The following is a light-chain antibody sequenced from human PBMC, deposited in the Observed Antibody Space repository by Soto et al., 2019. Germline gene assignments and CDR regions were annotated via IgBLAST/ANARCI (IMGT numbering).Light chain of an antibody. Sequence: EIVMPQSPATLSVSPGERATLSCRASQSVSTNLAWYQQKPGQAPRLLIYGASTRATGIPARFSGSGSGTEFTLTISSLQSEDFAVYYCQQYNKWPPGTFGQGNKVEIK. J-gene: IGKJ1*01. CDR1: QSVSTN. CDR2: GAS. V-gene: IGKV3-15*01. CDR3: QQYNKWPPGT.